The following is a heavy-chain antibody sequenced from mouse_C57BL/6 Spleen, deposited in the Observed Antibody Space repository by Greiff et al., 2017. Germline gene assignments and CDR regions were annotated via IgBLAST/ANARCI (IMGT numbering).Heavy chain of an antibody. D-gene: IGHD1-1*01. CDR1: GSNIKDDY. CDR3: TTGSSYVLYWYFEV. CDR2: IDPENGDT. J-gene: IGHJ1*03. Sequence: VQLQQSGAELVRPGASVKLSCTASGSNIKDDYMHWVKQRPEQGLEWIGLIDPENGDTEYASKFQGKATLTADTSSNTAYLQRSSLTSEDTAVYYCTTGSSYVLYWYFEVWGTGTTVTVSS. V-gene: IGHV14-4*01.